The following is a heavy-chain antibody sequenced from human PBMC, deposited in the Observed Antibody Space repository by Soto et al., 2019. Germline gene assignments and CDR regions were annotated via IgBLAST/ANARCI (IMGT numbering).Heavy chain of an antibody. CDR1: GFTVSSNY. Sequence: EVQLVESGGGLIQPGGSLRLSCAASGFTVSSNYMSWVRQAPGKGLEWVSVIYSGGSTYYADSVKGRFTISRDNPKNTLSLQMNSLRAEDTAVYYCARDRVESGYPEYFQHWGQGTLVTVSS. CDR3: ARDRVESGYPEYFQH. V-gene: IGHV3-53*01. D-gene: IGHD3-22*01. CDR2: IYSGGST. J-gene: IGHJ1*01.